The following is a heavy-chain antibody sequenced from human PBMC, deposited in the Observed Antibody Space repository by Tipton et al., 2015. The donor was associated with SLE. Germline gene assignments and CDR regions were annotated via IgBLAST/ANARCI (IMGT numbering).Heavy chain of an antibody. CDR1: GITFSRYW. V-gene: IGHV4-34*08. CDR3: AKSGFGRGSYFHH. CDR2: IDHTGST. J-gene: IGHJ1*01. D-gene: IGHD5-12*01. Sequence: LRLSCAASGITFSRYWMSWVRQSPTKGLEWIGEIDHTGSTNYNPALKSRVTISVDTSKNQFSLRQTSVTAADTAVYYCAKSGFGRGSYFHHWGQGTLVSVSS.